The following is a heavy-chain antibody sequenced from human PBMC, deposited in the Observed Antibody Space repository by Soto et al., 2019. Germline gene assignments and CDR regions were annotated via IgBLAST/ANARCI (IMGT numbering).Heavy chain of an antibody. V-gene: IGHV3-43*01. CDR3: ATDGYDSSGRRFDY. CDR1: GFTFDDYT. CDR2: ISWDGGST. Sequence: EVQLVESGGVVVQPGGSLRLSCAASGFTFDDYTMHWVRQAPGKGLEWVSLISWDGGSTYYADSVKGRFTISRDNSKNSLYLQMNSLRTEDTALYHCATDGYDSSGRRFDYWGQGTLVTVSS. J-gene: IGHJ4*02. D-gene: IGHD3-22*01.